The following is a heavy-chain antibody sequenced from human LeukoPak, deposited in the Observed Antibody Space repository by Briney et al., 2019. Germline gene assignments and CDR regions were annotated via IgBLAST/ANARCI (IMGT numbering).Heavy chain of an antibody. CDR2: IYHSGST. J-gene: IGHJ4*02. D-gene: IGHD3-16*01. CDR3: ARVGPNYDYVWGTSPREEFDY. CDR1: GGSISSSNW. V-gene: IGHV4-4*02. Sequence: SETLSLTCAVSGGSISSSNWWNWVRQPPGKGLEWIGEIYHSGSTNYNPSLKSRVTISVDKSKNQFSLKLSSVTAADTAVYYCARVGPNYDYVWGTSPREEFDYWGQGTLVTVSS.